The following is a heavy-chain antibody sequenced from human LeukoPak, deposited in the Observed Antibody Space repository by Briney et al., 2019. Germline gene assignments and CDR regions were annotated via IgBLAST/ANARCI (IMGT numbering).Heavy chain of an antibody. D-gene: IGHD3-9*01. CDR2: ISSDGSNK. CDR3: AKEGGYYDILSNPYYFDY. V-gene: IGHV3-30*18. Sequence: RRSLRLSCVASGFTFSSYGMHWVRHALGKGLEWVAVISSDGSNKYYADSVKGRFTISRDNSKNTLYLQMNSLRAEDTAVYYCAKEGGYYDILSNPYYFDYWGQGTLVTVSS. CDR1: GFTFSSYG. J-gene: IGHJ4*02.